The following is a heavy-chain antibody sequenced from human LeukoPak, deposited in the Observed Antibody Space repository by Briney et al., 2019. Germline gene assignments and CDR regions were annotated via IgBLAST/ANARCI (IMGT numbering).Heavy chain of an antibody. D-gene: IGHD6-13*01. CDR3: ARFRRGMDWFDP. J-gene: IGHJ5*02. Sequence: SETLSLTCSVSGGSISSSSYDWGWIRQPPGKGLEWIGSIYYSGSTDYNPSLKSRITISLDTSKNQFSLKLRSVTAADTAVYYCARFRRGMDWFDPWGQGTLVTVSS. CDR1: GGSISSSSYD. CDR2: IYYSGST. V-gene: IGHV4-39*07.